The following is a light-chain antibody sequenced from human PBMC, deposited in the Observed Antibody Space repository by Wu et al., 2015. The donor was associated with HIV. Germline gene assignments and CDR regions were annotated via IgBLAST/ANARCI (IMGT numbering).Light chain of an antibody. V-gene: IGKV1-33*01. CDR2: DAS. J-gene: IGKJ4*01. CDR1: QDISNS. Sequence: DRVTITCQASQDISNSFKLVSAEPGKAPKLLIYDASNLETGSHQGSVEVDLGLDFTFTITSLQPEDIAIYYCQQYDNLRTLTFGGGTKVEIK. CDR3: QQYDNLRTLT.